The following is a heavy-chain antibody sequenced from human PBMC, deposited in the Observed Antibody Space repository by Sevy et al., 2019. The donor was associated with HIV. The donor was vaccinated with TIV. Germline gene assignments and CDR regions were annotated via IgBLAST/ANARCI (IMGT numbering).Heavy chain of an antibody. J-gene: IGHJ5*02. V-gene: IGHV3-53*01. D-gene: IGHD3-10*01. CDR2: VYSGGTT. CDR3: ARHISFGELGSWFDP. CDR1: GFTVNSDY. Sequence: GGSLRLSCAASGFTVNSDYMSWVRQAPGKGLEWVSVVYSGGTTYYADSVKCRFTISRDNSKNILYLQMNSLRAEDTAVYYCARHISFGELGSWFDPWGQGTLVTVSS.